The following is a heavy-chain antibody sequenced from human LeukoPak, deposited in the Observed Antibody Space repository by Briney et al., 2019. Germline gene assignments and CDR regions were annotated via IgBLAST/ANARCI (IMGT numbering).Heavy chain of an antibody. D-gene: IGHD3-22*01. V-gene: IGHV3-21*01. Sequence: KPGGSLRLSCAASGFTFSSYSMNWVRQAPGKGLEWVSSISRSSSYKYYADSVKGRFTISRDNAKNSLYLQMNSLRAEDTAVYYCASSRYDSSGYYGIIGCWGQGTLVTVSS. CDR1: GFTFSSYS. CDR3: ASSRYDSSGYYGIIGC. J-gene: IGHJ4*02. CDR2: ISRSSSYK.